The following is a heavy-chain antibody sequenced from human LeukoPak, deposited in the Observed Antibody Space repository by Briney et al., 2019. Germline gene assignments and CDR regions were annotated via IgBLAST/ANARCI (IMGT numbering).Heavy chain of an antibody. D-gene: IGHD6-19*01. CDR3: ARGVRIAVAGYIDY. V-gene: IGHV3-21*01. J-gene: IGHJ4*02. CDR2: ISSSRSYI. Sequence: GGSLRLSCAASGFTFSNYTMNWVRQAPGRGLEWVSSISSSRSYIFYADSVKGRFTVSRDNAKNSLYLQMNSLRAEDTAIYYCARGVRIAVAGYIDYWGQGTLVTVSS. CDR1: GFTFSNYT.